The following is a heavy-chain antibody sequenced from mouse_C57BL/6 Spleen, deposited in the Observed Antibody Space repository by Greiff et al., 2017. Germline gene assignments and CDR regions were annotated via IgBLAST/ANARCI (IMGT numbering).Heavy chain of an antibody. J-gene: IGHJ4*01. CDR2: IHPRSGNT. V-gene: IGHV1-81*01. CDR3: AREVTLEDAMDY. CDR1: GYTFTSYG. Sequence: QVQLQQSGAELARPGASVKLSCKASGYTFTSYGISWVKQRTGQGLEWIGEIHPRSGNTYYNEKFKGKATLTADKSSSTAYMELRSLTSEDSAVYFCAREVTLEDAMDYWGQGTSVTVSS. D-gene: IGHD2-2*01.